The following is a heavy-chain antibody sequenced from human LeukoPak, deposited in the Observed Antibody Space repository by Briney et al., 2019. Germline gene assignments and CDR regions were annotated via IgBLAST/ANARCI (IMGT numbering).Heavy chain of an antibody. V-gene: IGHV3-30*01. J-gene: IGHJ4*02. CDR3: AREDSSGYYFFDY. CDR2: ISYDGSNK. CDR1: GFTFSNYA. D-gene: IGHD3-22*01. Sequence: GGSLGLSCAASGFTFSNYAIHWVREAPGEGLEWVALISYDGSNKYYADSVKGRFTISRDNSKNKLYLQMNRLRDDDTAVYYCAREDSSGYYFFDYWGQGTLVAVSS.